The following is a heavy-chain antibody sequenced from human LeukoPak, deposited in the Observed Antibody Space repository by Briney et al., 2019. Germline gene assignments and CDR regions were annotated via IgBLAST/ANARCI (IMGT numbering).Heavy chain of an antibody. V-gene: IGHV4-59*08. J-gene: IGHJ4*02. CDR3: ARSSGPYYGSGSYTDY. CDR1: GGSISSYY. Sequence: SETLSLTCTVSGGSISSYYWSWIRQPPGKGLEWIGYIYYSGSTNYNPSLKSRVIISVDTSKNQFSLKLSPVTAADTAVYYCARSSGPYYGSGSYTDYWGQGTLVTVSS. CDR2: IYYSGST. D-gene: IGHD3-10*01.